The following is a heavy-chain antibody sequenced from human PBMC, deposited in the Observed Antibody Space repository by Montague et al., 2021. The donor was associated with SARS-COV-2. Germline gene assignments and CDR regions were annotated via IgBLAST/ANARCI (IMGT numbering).Heavy chain of an antibody. Sequence: SETLSLTCAVYGGSFSGYYWSWIRQPPGKGLEWIGELNHSGSTNYNPSLKSRVTISVDTSKNQFSLKLSSVTAADTAVYYCARGRTGTTFYYYYYYGMDVGGQGTTVTVSS. CDR1: GGSFSGYY. D-gene: IGHD1-7*01. J-gene: IGHJ6*02. CDR2: LNHSGST. CDR3: ARGRTGTTFYYYYYYGMDV. V-gene: IGHV4-34*01.